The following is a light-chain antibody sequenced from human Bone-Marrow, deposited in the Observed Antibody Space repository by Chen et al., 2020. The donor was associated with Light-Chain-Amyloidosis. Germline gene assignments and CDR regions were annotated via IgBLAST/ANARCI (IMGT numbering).Light chain of an antibody. CDR1: NIGSTS. CDR3: RVWGGGRARPV. V-gene: IGLV3-21*02. CDR2: DEV. Sequence: SYVLTQPSSVSVAPGQTATIACGGNNIGSTSVHWYQQPPGQAPLLVVYDEVDRPSGIPERCSVCNTGTPAALTLRRVEAGDEAGYCCRVWGGGRARPVFGGGTRLTVL. J-gene: IGLJ3*02.